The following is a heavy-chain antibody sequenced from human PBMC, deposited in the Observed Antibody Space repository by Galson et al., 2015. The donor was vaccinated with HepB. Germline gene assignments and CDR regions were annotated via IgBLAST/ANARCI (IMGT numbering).Heavy chain of an antibody. Sequence: SVKVSCKASGYTFTNYAMNWVRQAPGQGLEWMGWINTNTGNPTYAQGFTGRFVFSLDTSVSTTYLQISSLKAEDTAVYYCARDSLAVAGQFDYWGQRTLVTVSS. D-gene: IGHD6-19*01. J-gene: IGHJ4*02. V-gene: IGHV7-4-1*02. CDR1: GYTFTNYA. CDR3: ARDSLAVAGQFDY. CDR2: INTNTGNP.